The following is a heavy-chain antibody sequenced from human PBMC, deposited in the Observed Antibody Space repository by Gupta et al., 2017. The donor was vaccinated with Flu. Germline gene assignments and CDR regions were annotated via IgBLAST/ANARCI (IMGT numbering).Heavy chain of an antibody. CDR1: NGSINSFY. CDR3: ARDRVWYFDL. J-gene: IGHJ2*01. V-gene: IGHV4-59*01. CDR2: TSDSGNT. Sequence: QVQLQESGPGLVKPSETLSLTCRVSNGSINSFYWSWIRQAPGTGLEWIGYTSDSGNTKYNPSLKSRVTISVDPSKCQFSLRLNSVTTADTSVYYCARDRVWYFDLWGPWHPGHCLL. D-gene: IGHD3-10*01.